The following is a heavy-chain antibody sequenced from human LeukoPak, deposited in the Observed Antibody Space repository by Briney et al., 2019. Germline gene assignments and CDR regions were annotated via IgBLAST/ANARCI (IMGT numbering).Heavy chain of an antibody. CDR1: GGSISSYY. CDR3: ARVVVYYYYMDV. D-gene: IGHD2-2*01. J-gene: IGHJ6*03. CDR2: IYYSGST. V-gene: IGHV4-59*01. Sequence: SETLSLTCTVSGGSISSYYWSWIRKPPGKGLEWIGYIYYSGSTNYNPSLKSRVTISVDTSKNQFSLKLSSVTAADTAVYYCARVVVYYYYMDVWGKGTTVTVSS.